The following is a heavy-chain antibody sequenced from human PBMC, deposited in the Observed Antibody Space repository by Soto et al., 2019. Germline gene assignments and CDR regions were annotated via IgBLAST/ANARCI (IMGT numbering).Heavy chain of an antibody. CDR1: GYTFSRFS. D-gene: IGHD6-13*01. J-gene: IGHJ6*02. Sequence: QVQLVQSGAEVRKPGASVKVSCKASGYTFSRFSITWVRQAPGQALEWMGWISADNGNKNYGQKFQERVTLTTDTSTHTAYMELRSLRSDATAVYFCARGRAASAVYGMDVWGQGTTVTVSS. CDR3: ARGRAASAVYGMDV. V-gene: IGHV1-18*01. CDR2: ISADNGNK.